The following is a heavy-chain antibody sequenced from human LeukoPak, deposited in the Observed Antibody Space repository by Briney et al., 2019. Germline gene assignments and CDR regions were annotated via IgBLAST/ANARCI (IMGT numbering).Heavy chain of an antibody. Sequence: GGSLRLSCAASGFTFSNYEMNWVRQAPGKGLEWVSYISGSGSTIYYADSVKGRFTISRDNAKNSLYLQMNSLRAEDTGVYYCAGSGWQVYLDYWGQGALVTVSS. J-gene: IGHJ4*02. D-gene: IGHD6-19*01. CDR1: GFTFSNYE. CDR2: ISGSGSTI. V-gene: IGHV3-48*03. CDR3: AGSGWQVYLDY.